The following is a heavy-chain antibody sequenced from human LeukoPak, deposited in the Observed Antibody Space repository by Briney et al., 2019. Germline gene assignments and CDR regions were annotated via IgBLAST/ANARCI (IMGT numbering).Heavy chain of an antibody. CDR2: ISYDGSKK. CDR1: GLTFSSYW. D-gene: IGHD6-19*01. CDR3: ARDRGGGCDY. V-gene: IGHV3-30-3*01. J-gene: IGHJ4*02. Sequence: PGGSLRLSCAASGLTFSSYWMHWVGEAPGKGLEGVAFISYDGSKKHYVEPVQGRLTISRDNSKNKLYLQMNSLRPEDTAVYYCARDRGGGCDYWGQGTLVTVSS.